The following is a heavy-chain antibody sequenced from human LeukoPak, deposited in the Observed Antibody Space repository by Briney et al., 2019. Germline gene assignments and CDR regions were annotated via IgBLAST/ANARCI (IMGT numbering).Heavy chain of an antibody. CDR1: GGTFSSYA. J-gene: IGHJ4*02. V-gene: IGHV1-69*13. CDR3: ARVPTYYYDSSGYFFDN. Sequence: SVKVSCKASGGTFSSYAISWVRQAPGQGLEWMGGIIPIFGTANYAQKFQGRVTITADESTSTAYMELSSLRSEDTAVYYCARVPTYYYDSSGYFFDNWGQGTLVTVSS. CDR2: IIPIFGTA. D-gene: IGHD3-22*01.